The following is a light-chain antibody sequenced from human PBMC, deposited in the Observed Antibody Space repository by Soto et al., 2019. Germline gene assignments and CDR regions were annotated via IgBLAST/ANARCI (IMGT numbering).Light chain of an antibody. CDR3: MQTLQSPLT. J-gene: IGKJ4*01. CDR2: LGS. V-gene: IGKV2-28*01. Sequence: DIVMTQSPLSLPVTPGEPASISCRSSQSLLYKNGYNYLGWYLQKPGQSPQLLIYLGSDRASGVPDRFSGSGSGTDFTLEISSVEAEDAGVYYCMQTLQSPLTIGGGTKVEIK. CDR1: QSLLYKNGYNY.